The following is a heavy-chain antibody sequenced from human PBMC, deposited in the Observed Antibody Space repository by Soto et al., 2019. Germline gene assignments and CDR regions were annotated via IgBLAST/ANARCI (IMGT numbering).Heavy chain of an antibody. D-gene: IGHD3-10*01. CDR2: ISWDGGST. CDR1: GFTFDDYT. J-gene: IGHJ5*02. V-gene: IGHV3-43*01. Sequence: EVQLVESGGVVVQPGGSLRLSCAASGFTFDDYTMHWVRQAPGKGLEWVSLISWDGGSTYYADSVKGRFTISRDNSKNSVYLQMNSLRTEDTALYCCAKVSAVSGGVIPPNPTKGGFDPWGQGTLVTVSP. CDR3: AKVSAVSGGVIPPNPTKGGFDP.